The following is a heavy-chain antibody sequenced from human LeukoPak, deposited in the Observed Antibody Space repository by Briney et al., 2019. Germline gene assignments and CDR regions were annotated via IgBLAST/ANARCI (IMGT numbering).Heavy chain of an antibody. CDR1: GGSISSGSYY. D-gene: IGHD1-26*01. J-gene: IGHJ4*02. Sequence: TSQTLSLTCTVSGGSISSGSYYWSWLPQPAGKGLEWIGRIYTSGSPNSNPSLKSRVTISVDTSKNQFSLKLSSVTAADTAVYYCARVNPYSGSYSADYWGQGTLVTVSS. CDR2: IYTSGSP. V-gene: IGHV4-61*02. CDR3: ARVNPYSGSYSADY.